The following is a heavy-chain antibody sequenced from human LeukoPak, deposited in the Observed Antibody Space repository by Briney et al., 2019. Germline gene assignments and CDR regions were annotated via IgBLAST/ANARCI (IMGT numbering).Heavy chain of an antibody. Sequence: SETLSLTCSVSGGSISGSDYYWGWIRQPPGKGLEWIGNVYYDGSTYYKSSLKSRVTISVETSKNQFSLKMTSVTAADTAVYYCVRQKCMPGYSNFWGQGILVTVSS. D-gene: IGHD2-8*01. J-gene: IGHJ4*02. V-gene: IGHV4-39*01. CDR3: VRQKCMPGYSNF. CDR2: VYYDGST. CDR1: GGSISGSDYY.